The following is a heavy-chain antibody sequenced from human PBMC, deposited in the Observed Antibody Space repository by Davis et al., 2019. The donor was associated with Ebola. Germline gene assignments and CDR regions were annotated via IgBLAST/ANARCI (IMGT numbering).Heavy chain of an antibody. CDR1: GFTFSGSA. V-gene: IGHV3-73*01. J-gene: IGHJ3*02. D-gene: IGHD2-15*01. Sequence: GESLKISCAASGFTFSGSAMHWVRQASGKGLEWVGRIRSKANSYATAYAASVKGRFTISRDDSKNTAYLQMNSLKTEDTAVYYCTGYCSGGSCYYAFDIWGQGTMVTVSS. CDR3: TGYCSGGSCYYAFDI. CDR2: IRSKANSYAT.